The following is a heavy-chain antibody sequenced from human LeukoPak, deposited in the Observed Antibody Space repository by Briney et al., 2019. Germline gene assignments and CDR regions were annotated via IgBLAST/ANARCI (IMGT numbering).Heavy chain of an antibody. V-gene: IGHV1-18*01. D-gene: IGHD6-13*01. CDR1: GYTFTSYG. Sequence: ASVKVSCKASGYTFTSYGISWVRQAPGQGLEWMGWISAYNGNTNYAQKLQDRVTMTRNTSISTAYMELSSLESEDTAVYYCASALKRGSAGTLIDYWGQGTLVTVSS. CDR3: ASALKRGSAGTLIDY. CDR2: ISAYNGNT. J-gene: IGHJ4*02.